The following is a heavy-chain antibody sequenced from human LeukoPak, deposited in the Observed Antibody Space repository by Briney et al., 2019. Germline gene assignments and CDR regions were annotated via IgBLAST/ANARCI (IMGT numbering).Heavy chain of an antibody. CDR2: INHSGST. V-gene: IGHV4-34*01. CDR3: ARGTAPSGWYGSDNWFDP. D-gene: IGHD6-19*01. Sequence: SETLSLTCAVYGGSFSGYYWSWIRQPPGKGLEWIGEINHSGSTNYNPSLKSRVTISVDASKNQFSLKLSSVTAADTAVYYCARGTAPSGWYGSDNWFDPWGQGTLVTVSS. J-gene: IGHJ5*02. CDR1: GGSFSGYY.